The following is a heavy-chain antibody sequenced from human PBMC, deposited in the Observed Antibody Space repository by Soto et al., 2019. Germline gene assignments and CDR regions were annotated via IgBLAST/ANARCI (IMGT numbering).Heavy chain of an antibody. J-gene: IGHJ3*02. V-gene: IGHV3-21*01. CDR2: ISSSSSYI. Sequence: PGGSLRLSCAASGFTFSSYSMNWVRQAPGKGLEWVSSISSSSSYIYYADSVKGRFTISRDNAKNSLYLQMNSLRAEDTAVYYCARRMIVVVIKDAFDIWGQGTMVTVSS. CDR1: GFTFSSYS. CDR3: ARRMIVVVIKDAFDI. D-gene: IGHD3-22*01.